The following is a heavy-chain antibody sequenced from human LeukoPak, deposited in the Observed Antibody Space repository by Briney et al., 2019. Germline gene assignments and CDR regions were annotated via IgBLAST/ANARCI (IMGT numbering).Heavy chain of an antibody. Sequence: GGSLRLSCAASGFTFSSYSMNWVRQAPGKGLEWVSSISRSSNYIYYADSVKGRFTISRDNAKNSLYLQINSLRAEDTSVYYCARGENNYGYYYFDYWGQGALVTVSS. D-gene: IGHD5-24*01. CDR2: ISRSSNYI. CDR3: ARGENNYGYYYFDY. J-gene: IGHJ4*02. CDR1: GFTFSSYS. V-gene: IGHV3-21*01.